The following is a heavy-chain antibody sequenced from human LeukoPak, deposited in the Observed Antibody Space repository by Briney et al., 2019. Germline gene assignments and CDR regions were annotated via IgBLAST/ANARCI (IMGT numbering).Heavy chain of an antibody. CDR2: INHSGST. V-gene: IGHV4-34*01. CDR3: ARWGTAMPLYNWFDP. Sequence: PETLSLTCAVYGGSFSGYYWSWIRQPPGKGLEWIGEINHSGSTNYNPSLKSRVTISVDTSKNQFSLKLSSVTAADTAAYYCARWGTAMPLYNWFDPWGQGTLVTVSS. D-gene: IGHD5-18*01. CDR1: GGSFSGYY. J-gene: IGHJ5*02.